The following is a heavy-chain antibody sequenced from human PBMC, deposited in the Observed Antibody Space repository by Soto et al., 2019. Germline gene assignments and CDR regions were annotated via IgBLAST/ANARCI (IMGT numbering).Heavy chain of an antibody. V-gene: IGHV3-48*02. CDR2: ISSSSSTI. CDR1: GFTFSSYS. Sequence: GGSLRLSCAASGFTFSSYSMNWVRQAPGKGLEWVSYISSSSSTIYYADSVKGRFTISRDNAKNXLYLXMNXLRXXDXXXXXXXXXLGXXXXGSCYLDQGVYYGMDVWGQGTTVTVSS. CDR3: XXXLGXXXXGSCYLDQGVYYGMDV. D-gene: IGHD2-15*01. J-gene: IGHJ6*02.